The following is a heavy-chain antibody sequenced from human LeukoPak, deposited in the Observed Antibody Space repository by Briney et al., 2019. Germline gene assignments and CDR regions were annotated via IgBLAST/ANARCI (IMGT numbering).Heavy chain of an antibody. CDR2: ISGSGTTT. CDR1: GFTFSIFA. V-gene: IGHV3-23*01. CDR3: ARDGRIAAAGNNYYYYMDV. J-gene: IGHJ6*03. Sequence: PGGSLRLSCAASGFTFSIFAMAWVRQAPGKGLEWVSSISGSGTTTYYADSVKGRFTISRDNSRNTLSLQMNSLRAEDTAVYYCARDGRIAAAGNNYYYYMDVWGKGTTVTVSS. D-gene: IGHD6-13*01.